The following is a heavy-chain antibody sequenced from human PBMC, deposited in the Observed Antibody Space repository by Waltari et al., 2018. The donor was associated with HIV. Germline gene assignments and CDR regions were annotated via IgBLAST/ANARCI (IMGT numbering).Heavy chain of an antibody. CDR3: TRVPEVEMATIWYFDL. D-gene: IGHD5-12*01. CDR1: GSTFSSYW. V-gene: IGHV3-74*03. CDR2: INSDGSST. J-gene: IGHJ2*01. Sequence: EVQLVESGGGVVEPGGPLRLSCAASGSTFSSYWMHWVSQAPGKGLVWVSGINSDGSSTKYADSVKDRFIISRDNAKNTLYLQMNTLRDEDTAVYYCTRVPEVEMATIWYFDLWGRGTLVTVSS.